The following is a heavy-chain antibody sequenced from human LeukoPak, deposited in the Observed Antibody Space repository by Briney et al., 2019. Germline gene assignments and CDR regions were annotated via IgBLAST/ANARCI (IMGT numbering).Heavy chain of an antibody. D-gene: IGHD3-22*01. CDR3: ARVRLHYDCSGWFPYYFEY. J-gene: IGHJ4*02. Sequence: SETLSLTCTVSGVSICSSSYFWRWLRQPPGKGLERIGSIYYSGSTHYTPSRKSRVTISVDNSKNIFSLRLSSGTAAVSSVAYCARVRLHYDCSGWFPYYFEYWGQETLVTVS. V-gene: IGHV4-39*07. CDR2: IYYSGST. CDR1: GVSICSSSYF.